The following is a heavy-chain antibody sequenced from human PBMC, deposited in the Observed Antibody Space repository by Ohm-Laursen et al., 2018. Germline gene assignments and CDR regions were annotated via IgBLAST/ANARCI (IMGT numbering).Heavy chain of an antibody. Sequence: SLRLSCTASGFTFNDYTIHWVRQAPGKGLEWVSSIGGSGTNTYYADSVKGRFTISRDNSKNTLYLQMNSLRAEDTAIYYCVKGRLAGAFDYWGQGTLVTVSS. CDR3: VKGRLAGAFDY. CDR1: GFTFNDYT. J-gene: IGHJ4*02. D-gene: IGHD2-15*01. CDR2: IGGSGTNT. V-gene: IGHV3-23*01.